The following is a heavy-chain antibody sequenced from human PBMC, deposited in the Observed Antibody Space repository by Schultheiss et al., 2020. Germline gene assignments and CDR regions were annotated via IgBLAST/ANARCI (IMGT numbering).Heavy chain of an antibody. J-gene: IGHJ4*02. Sequence: SVKVSCKASGFTFTSSAMQWVRQARGQRLEWIGWIVVGSGNTNYAQKFQERVTMTTDTSTSTVYMELSSLRSEDTAVYYCARMMTTVTTFDYWGQGTLVTVSS. CDR1: GFTFTSSA. CDR3: ARMMTTVTTFDY. CDR2: IVVGSGNT. D-gene: IGHD4-11*01. V-gene: IGHV1-58*02.